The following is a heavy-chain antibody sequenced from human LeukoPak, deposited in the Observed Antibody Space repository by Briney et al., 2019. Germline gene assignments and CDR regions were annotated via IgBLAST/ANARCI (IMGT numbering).Heavy chain of an antibody. J-gene: IGHJ4*02. Sequence: PSETLSLTCTAPGGSISSYDWSWIRQPAGKGLEWIGRIYTRGSTNYNPSLKSRVSMSVDTSKKQFSLKLSSVTAADTAVYYCARVSIAVAGRAGIFDYWGQGTLVTVSS. V-gene: IGHV4-4*07. CDR2: IYTRGST. D-gene: IGHD6-19*01. CDR1: GGSISSYD. CDR3: ARVSIAVAGRAGIFDY.